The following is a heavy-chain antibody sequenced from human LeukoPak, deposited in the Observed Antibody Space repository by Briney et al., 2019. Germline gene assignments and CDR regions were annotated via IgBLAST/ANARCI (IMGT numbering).Heavy chain of an antibody. V-gene: IGHV3-64*01. Sequence: GGSLRLSCAASGFTFSSYAMHWVRQAPGKGLEYVSAISSNGGSTYYANSVKGRFTISRDNSKNTLYLQMGGLRAEDMAVYYCARDNHDDILTSSHFDYWGQGTLVTVSS. J-gene: IGHJ4*02. CDR3: ARDNHDDILTSSHFDY. D-gene: IGHD3-9*01. CDR2: ISSNGGST. CDR1: GFTFSSYA.